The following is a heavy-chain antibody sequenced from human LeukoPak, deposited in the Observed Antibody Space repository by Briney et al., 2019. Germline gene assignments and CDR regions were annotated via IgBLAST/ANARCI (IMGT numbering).Heavy chain of an antibody. CDR2: IYSGGST. J-gene: IGHJ4*02. CDR3: ARDNLGSGYYRVDY. Sequence: GGSLRLSCAASGFTVSSNYMSWVRQAPGKGLEWVSVIYSGGSTYYADSVKGRFTISRDNSKNTLYLQMNSLRAEDTAVYYCARDNLGSGYYRVDYWGQGTLVTVSS. D-gene: IGHD3-22*01. V-gene: IGHV3-66*01. CDR1: GFTVSSNY.